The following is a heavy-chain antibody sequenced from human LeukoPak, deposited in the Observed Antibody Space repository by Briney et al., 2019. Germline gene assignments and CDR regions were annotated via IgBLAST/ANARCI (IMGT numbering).Heavy chain of an antibody. J-gene: IGHJ1*01. CDR1: GGTFSSYG. V-gene: IGHV1-69*06. CDR3: ARDYYYDSSGYHPAEYFNH. CDR2: IIPIFGTT. D-gene: IGHD3-22*01. Sequence: SVKVSCKASGGTFSSYGISWVRQAPGPGLEWMARIIPIFGTTNYAQKFQGRVTITADTSTSIAYMDLRSLRSEDTAVYYCARDYYYDSSGYHPAEYFNHWGQGTLVTVSS.